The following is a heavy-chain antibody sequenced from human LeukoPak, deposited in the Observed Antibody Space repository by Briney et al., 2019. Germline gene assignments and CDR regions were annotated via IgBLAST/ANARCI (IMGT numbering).Heavy chain of an antibody. Sequence: GASVKVFCKASGYTFSDYDVNWVRQAPGQGLEWMGWMNPTSGDTGYAQKFQGRVTMTRSMSRNTAYMELSRLRSEDTAVYFCARVVMKAFYYYYMDVWGKGTTIIISS. CDR1: GYTFSDYD. CDR3: ARVVMKAFYYYYMDV. D-gene: IGHD2-21*01. V-gene: IGHV1-8*01. J-gene: IGHJ6*03. CDR2: MNPTSGDT.